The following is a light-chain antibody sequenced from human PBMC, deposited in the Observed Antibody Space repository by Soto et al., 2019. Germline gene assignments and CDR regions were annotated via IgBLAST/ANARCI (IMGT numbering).Light chain of an antibody. CDR2: AAS. CDR3: QQANSFPRT. V-gene: IGKV1-12*01. J-gene: IGKJ1*01. Sequence: DIQMTQSPSAMSASVGDRVTITCRASQDISNFLAWFQQKPGKVPERLIYAASSLQSGVPSRFGGSGSGTDFTLTISSLQPEDFATYYCQQANSFPRTFGQGTKV. CDR1: QDISNF.